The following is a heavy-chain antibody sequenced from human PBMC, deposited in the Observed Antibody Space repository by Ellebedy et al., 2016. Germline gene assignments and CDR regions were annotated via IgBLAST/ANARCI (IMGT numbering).Heavy chain of an antibody. J-gene: IGHJ6*03. D-gene: IGHD2-15*01. Sequence: GESLKISCAASGFPFSSHAMSWVRQAPGRGPEWVSGILASGVGTYYADSVKGRFTISRDNSRNSLYLQMRSLRADDTAVYYCANPGGMVVGDSYIDVWGNGTTVVVSS. V-gene: IGHV3-23*01. CDR1: GFPFSSHA. CDR3: ANPGGMVVGDSYIDV. CDR2: ILASGVGT.